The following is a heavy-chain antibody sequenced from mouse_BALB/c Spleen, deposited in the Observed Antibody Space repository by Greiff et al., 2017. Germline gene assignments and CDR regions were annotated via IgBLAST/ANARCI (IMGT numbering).Heavy chain of an antibody. V-gene: IGHV5-6-5*01. J-gene: IGHJ2*01. CDR1: GFTFSSYA. Sequence: EVHLVESGGGLVKPGGSLKLSCAASGFTFSSYAMSWVRQTPEKRLEWVASISSGGSTYLPDSVKGRFTISRANARNILYLQMSSLRSEDTSMYYCAREGGVVAKPYYFDYGGQGTTLTGSS. D-gene: IGHD1-1*01. CDR2: ISSGGST. CDR3: AREGGVVAKPYYFDY.